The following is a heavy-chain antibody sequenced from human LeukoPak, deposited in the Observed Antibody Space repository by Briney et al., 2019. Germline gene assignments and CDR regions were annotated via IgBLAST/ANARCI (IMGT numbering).Heavy chain of an antibody. D-gene: IGHD2-2*01. CDR1: GFTFSSYV. V-gene: IGHV3-23*01. CDR3: AKTVSGTYYFDY. Sequence: GGSLRLSCAASGFTFSSYVMSWVRQAPGKGLEWVSAISGSGGSTYYADSVKGRFTISRDNSKNTLYLQMNSLRAEDTAVYYCAKTVSGTYYFDYWGQGTLVTVSS. CDR2: ISGSGGST. J-gene: IGHJ4*02.